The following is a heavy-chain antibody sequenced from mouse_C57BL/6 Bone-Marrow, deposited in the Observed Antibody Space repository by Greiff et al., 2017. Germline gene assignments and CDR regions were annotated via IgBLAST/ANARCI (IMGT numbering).Heavy chain of an antibody. Sequence: VQLQQSGPELVKPGASVKISCKASGYTFTDYYMNWVKQSHGKSLEWIGDINPNNGGTSYNQKFKGKATLTVDKSSSTAYMELRSLTSEDSAVYYCARDEAFYFDYWGQGTTLTVSS. CDR1: GYTFTDYY. D-gene: IGHD3-2*02. V-gene: IGHV1-26*01. J-gene: IGHJ2*01. CDR2: INPNNGGT. CDR3: ARDEAFYFDY.